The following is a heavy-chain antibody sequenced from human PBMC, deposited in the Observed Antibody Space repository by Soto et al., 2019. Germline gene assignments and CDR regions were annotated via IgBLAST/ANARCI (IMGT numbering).Heavy chain of an antibody. CDR2: IVVGSGNT. Sequence: APVKVSCKASGFTFTSSAMQWVRQARGQRLEWIGWIVVGSGNTNYAQKFQERVTITRDTSASTAYMELSSLRSEDTAVYYCAIGWNIATPGRYDSWGQGTLVTVSS. CDR1: GFTFTSSA. J-gene: IGHJ5*01. D-gene: IGHD1-1*01. CDR3: AIGWNIATPGRYDS. V-gene: IGHV1-58*02.